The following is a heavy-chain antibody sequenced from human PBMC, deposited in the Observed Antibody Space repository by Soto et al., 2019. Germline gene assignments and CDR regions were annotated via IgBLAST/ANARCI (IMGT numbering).Heavy chain of an antibody. CDR1: GCSTSSSY. Sequence: PSDTLSFTCTASGCSTSSSYWTGIRQPPGKGREWIGYIYYSGSTIYNPSLKSRVTISVDTSKNQFSLKLSSVTAADTAVYYCAREYGGSYNAYFDYWGQGTLVTVS. CDR2: IYYSGST. D-gene: IGHD1-26*01. V-gene: IGHV4-59*01. CDR3: AREYGGSYNAYFDY. J-gene: IGHJ4*02.